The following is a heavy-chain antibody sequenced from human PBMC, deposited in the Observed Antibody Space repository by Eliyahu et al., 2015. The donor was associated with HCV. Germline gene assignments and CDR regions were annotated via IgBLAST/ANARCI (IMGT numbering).Heavy chain of an antibody. Sequence: EEQLVESGGGVVQPGGSLRLSCAASGFTFSNYYINWVRXDPGKRGVVWVARVNGDGTIKEYADSAMGRFSISRDNAKNTVHLQMNSLRSEDAAVYYCVRMADYQSSGYYGYFPRWGQGTLVTVSS. CDR1: GFTFSNYY. D-gene: IGHD3-22*01. CDR2: VNGDGTIK. V-gene: IGHV3-74*03. CDR3: VRMADYQSSGYYGYFPR. J-gene: IGHJ1*01.